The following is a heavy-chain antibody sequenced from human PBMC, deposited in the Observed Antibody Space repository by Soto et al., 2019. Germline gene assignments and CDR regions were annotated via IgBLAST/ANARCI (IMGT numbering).Heavy chain of an antibody. CDR1: GGTFSSDS. CDR2: IIPMFDTP. V-gene: IGHV1-69*12. CDR3: ARSGGLDRDFNY. D-gene: IGHD2-15*01. Sequence: QVQLVQSGAEVKKPGSSVKVSCKASGGTFSSDSFSWVRQAPGQGLEWMGGIIPMFDTPIYAQKFQDRGTITADESTSTAYMQLSSLRSGDTGVYYCARSGGLDRDFNYWGQGSLVTVSS. J-gene: IGHJ4*02.